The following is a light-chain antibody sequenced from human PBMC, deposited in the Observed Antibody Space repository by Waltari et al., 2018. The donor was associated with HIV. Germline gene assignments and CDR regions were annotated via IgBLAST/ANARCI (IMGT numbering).Light chain of an antibody. J-gene: IGLJ1*01. CDR2: DFS. Sequence: QSALTQPASVSGSPGQSITISCTGTSSDVGGYNYVSWYQQHPGKAPQLMIYDFSKRPSGGSNRLSGSKSGNTASLTSSGLQAEDEADYYCCAYAGSSTYVVGTGTKVTVL. V-gene: IGLV2-23*02. CDR1: SSDVGGYNY. CDR3: CAYAGSSTYV.